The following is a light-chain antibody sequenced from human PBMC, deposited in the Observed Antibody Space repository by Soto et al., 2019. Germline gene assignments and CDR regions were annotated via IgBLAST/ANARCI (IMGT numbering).Light chain of an antibody. Sequence: EIVLTQSPATLSLSPGERATLSCRASQSVSSYLAWYQQKLGQAPRLLIYDASNRATGIPARFSGSGSGTDFPLTISSLEPEDSAVYYCQQRSNWPPEGTFGQGAKVEIK. J-gene: IGKJ1*01. CDR3: QQRSNWPPEGT. CDR2: DAS. CDR1: QSVSSY. V-gene: IGKV3-11*01.